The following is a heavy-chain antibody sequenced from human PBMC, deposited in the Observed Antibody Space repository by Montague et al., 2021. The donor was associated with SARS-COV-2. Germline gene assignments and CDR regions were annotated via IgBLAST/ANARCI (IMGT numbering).Heavy chain of an antibody. Sequence: SETLSLTCTVSGGSVSRISSHWGWLRQPPGKGLEYIGSFYYAGGTQYNPSLKSRVTISVDTSNDQFSLKMNSVTAADTAVYFCARLYGSSFDYWGQGTLVTFSS. CDR1: GGSVSRISSH. CDR3: ARLYGSSFDY. D-gene: IGHD4-17*01. V-gene: IGHV4-39*01. J-gene: IGHJ4*02. CDR2: FYYAGGT.